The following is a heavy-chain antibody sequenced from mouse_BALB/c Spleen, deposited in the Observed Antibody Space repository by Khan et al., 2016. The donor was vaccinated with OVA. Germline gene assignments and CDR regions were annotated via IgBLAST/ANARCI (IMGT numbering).Heavy chain of an antibody. J-gene: IGHJ4*01. Sequence: QIQLVQSGPELKKPGETVKISCKASGYTFTNYGMNWVKQAPGKALKWMGWISTYTGEPTYADEFKGRFAFSLETSASTAYLQINNLKNEDTATYFCTKPPHFSYVLVYWGQGTSVTVSS. CDR2: ISTYTGEP. V-gene: IGHV9-3-1*01. CDR1: GYTFTNYG. CDR3: TKPPHFSYVLVY.